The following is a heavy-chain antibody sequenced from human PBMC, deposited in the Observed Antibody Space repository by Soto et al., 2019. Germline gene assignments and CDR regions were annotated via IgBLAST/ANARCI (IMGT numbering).Heavy chain of an antibody. CDR3: ARDRHGASLDNWFDP. CDR2: IIPIFGTA. J-gene: IGHJ5*02. Sequence: QVQLVQSGAEVKKPGASVKVSCKAAGYTFTGYYMHWVRQAPGQGLEWMGGIIPIFGTANYAQKFQGRVTITADKSTSTAYMELSSLRSEDTAVYYCARDRHGASLDNWFDPWGQGTLVTVSS. V-gene: IGHV1-69*06. D-gene: IGHD3-10*01. CDR1: GYTFTGYY.